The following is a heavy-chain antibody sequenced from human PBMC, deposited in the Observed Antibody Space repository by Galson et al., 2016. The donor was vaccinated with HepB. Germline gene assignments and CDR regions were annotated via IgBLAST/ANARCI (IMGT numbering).Heavy chain of an antibody. J-gene: IGHJ6*02. Sequence: SLRLSCAASGLIFSPYWMHWVRQAPGKGLMWLSHISSDGSTTAYADSVRGRFSISRDNAKNTLYLHMNSVRAEDTAVYYCALEKIYVGSLDVWGQGTTVTVS. CDR2: ISSDGSTT. CDR3: ALEKIYVGSLDV. D-gene: IGHD3-10*01. CDR1: GLIFSPYW. V-gene: IGHV3-74*03.